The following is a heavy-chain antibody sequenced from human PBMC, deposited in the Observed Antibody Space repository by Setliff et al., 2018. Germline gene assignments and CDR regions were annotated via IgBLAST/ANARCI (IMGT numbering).Heavy chain of an antibody. Sequence: GSLRLSCAASGFTFSSYAMNWVRQAPGKGLEWVSFISGGGSRTYYADSVKGRFTISRDNSKNTLYLQMNSLRPEDTAVYYCARTCSGSGCYAGLESWGQGTPVTVSS. J-gene: IGHJ4*02. CDR3: ARTCSGSGCYAGLES. CDR1: GFTFSSYA. V-gene: IGHV3-23*01. D-gene: IGHD2-15*01. CDR2: ISGGGSRT.